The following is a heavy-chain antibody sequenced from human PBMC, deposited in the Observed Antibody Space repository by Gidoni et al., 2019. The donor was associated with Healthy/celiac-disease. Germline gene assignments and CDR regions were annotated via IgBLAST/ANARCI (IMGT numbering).Heavy chain of an antibody. CDR1: GLAFSSDG. CDR2: ISYYGSNK. J-gene: IGHJ3*02. CDR3: ARDRTSGYPDAFDI. D-gene: IGHD3-22*01. Sequence: QGQRVESGGGEVRPGRYPRLPCADSGLAFSSDGMHWVRQAGKGLQGLAVISYYGSNKYYATSVKGRLTISRDNSKNPLYLQMNSLRAEDTAVYYCARDRTSGYPDAFDIWGQGTMVTVSS. V-gene: IGHV3-30*03.